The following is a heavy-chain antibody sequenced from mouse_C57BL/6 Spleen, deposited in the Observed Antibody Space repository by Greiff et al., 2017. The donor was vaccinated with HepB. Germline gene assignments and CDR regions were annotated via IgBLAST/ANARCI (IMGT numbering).Heavy chain of an antibody. V-gene: IGHV1-64*01. D-gene: IGHD3-2*02. CDR1: GYTFTSYW. CDR2: IHPNSGST. CDR3: ASDSSGSY. Sequence: QVQLQQPGAELVKPGASVKMSCKASGYTFTSYWITWVKQSPGQGLEWIGMIHPNSGSTNYNEKFKSKATLTVDKSSSTAYMQLSSLTSEDSAVYYCASDSSGSYWGQGTLVTVSA. J-gene: IGHJ3*01.